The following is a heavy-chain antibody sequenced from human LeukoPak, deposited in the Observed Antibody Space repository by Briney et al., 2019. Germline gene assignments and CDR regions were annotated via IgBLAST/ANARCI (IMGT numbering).Heavy chain of an antibody. CDR1: GFSFSSDG. V-gene: IGHV3-30*02. J-gene: IGHJ4*02. CDR3: AKGITGNSFYFDY. D-gene: IGHD1-20*01. CDR2: INHDGSSK. Sequence: GGSLRLSSAASGFSFSSDGIHWVRQAPGKGLEWLANINHDGSSKYYADSVRGRFTVSRDNSKNTLYLEMSSLRAEDTAVYFCAKGITGNSFYFDYWGQGTLVTVSS.